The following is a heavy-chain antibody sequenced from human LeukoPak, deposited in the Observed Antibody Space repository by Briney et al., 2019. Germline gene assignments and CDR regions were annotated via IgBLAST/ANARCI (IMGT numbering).Heavy chain of an antibody. D-gene: IGHD6-19*01. CDR2: IRAGGTT. J-gene: IGHJ4*02. CDR3: ASDHIAVAGTGYFDY. CDR1: GLTFSSYA. V-gene: IGHV3-23*01. Sequence: PGGSLRLSCAASGLTFSSYAMSWVRQAPGKALEWISGIRAGGTTDYPDSVKRRFTISRDDSKNTLYLQMNSLKAEDTAVYYCASDHIAVAGTGYFDYWGQGTLVTVSS.